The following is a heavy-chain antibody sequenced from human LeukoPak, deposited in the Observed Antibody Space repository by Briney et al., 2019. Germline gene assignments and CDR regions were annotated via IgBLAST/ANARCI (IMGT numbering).Heavy chain of an antibody. CDR2: ISWSSSTI. CDR3: ARDPPRGDFWSGAGRYYFDY. D-gene: IGHD3-3*01. CDR1: GFTFSSYT. J-gene: IGHJ4*02. Sequence: GGSLRLSCAASGFTFSSYTMTWVRQAPGKGLEWVSYISWSSSTIYYADSVKGRFTISRDNAKNSLYLQMNSLIAEDTAVYYCARDPPRGDFWSGAGRYYFDYWGQGTLVTVSS. V-gene: IGHV3-48*01.